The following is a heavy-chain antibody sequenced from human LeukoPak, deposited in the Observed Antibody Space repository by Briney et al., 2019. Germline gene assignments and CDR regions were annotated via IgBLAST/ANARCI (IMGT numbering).Heavy chain of an antibody. CDR1: GGSISRNY. CDR2: VYYSGST. J-gene: IGHJ5*02. CDR3: ARIAFLPKESNSWYRWFDP. V-gene: IGHV4-59*01. D-gene: IGHD6-13*01. Sequence: PSETLSLTCFVSGGSISRNYWSWIRQSPGKGLEWIGNVYYSGSTNYNPSLNSRVTISMDTSKNQFSLKLRSVTVVDTAIYYCARIAFLPKESNSWYRWFDPWGQGTLVTVSS.